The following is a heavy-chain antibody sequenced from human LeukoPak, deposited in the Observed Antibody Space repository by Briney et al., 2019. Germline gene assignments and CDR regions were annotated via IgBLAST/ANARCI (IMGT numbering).Heavy chain of an antibody. Sequence: ASVKVSCQASGYTFTSYYMHWVRQAPGQGLEWMGIINPSGGSTSYAQKFQGRVTMTRDTSTSTVYMELSSLRSEDTAVYYCARDFGGTAMRPNELNYWGQGTLVTVSS. CDR2: INPSGGST. CDR1: GYTFTSYY. D-gene: IGHD5-18*01. CDR3: ARDFGGTAMRPNELNY. V-gene: IGHV1-46*01. J-gene: IGHJ4*02.